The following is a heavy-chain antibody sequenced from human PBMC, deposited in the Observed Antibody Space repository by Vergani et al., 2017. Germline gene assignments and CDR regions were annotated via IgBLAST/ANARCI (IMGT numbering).Heavy chain of an antibody. V-gene: IGHV4-39*07. D-gene: IGHD2-2*01. Sequence: QVQLQESGPGLVKPSETLSLTCAVSGGSISSSDYYWGWIRQPPGKGLEWIGSIFYSGSTYYNPSLKSRVTISVDTSKNQFSLKLSSVTAADTAVYYCARDARTSSLECSSTSCYHYYYYDMDVWGKGTTVTVSS. J-gene: IGHJ6*03. CDR2: IFYSGST. CDR1: GGSISSSDYY. CDR3: ARDARTSSLECSSTSCYHYYYYDMDV.